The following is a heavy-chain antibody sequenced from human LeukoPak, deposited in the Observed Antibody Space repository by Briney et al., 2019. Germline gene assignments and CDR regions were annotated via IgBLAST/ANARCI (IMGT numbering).Heavy chain of an antibody. V-gene: IGHV3-30*19. CDR1: GFSLSRNG. Sequence: GGSLRLSCATSGFSLSRNGMHWVRQAPGQGLEWVALISYSGSEKYYADSVEGRFTISRDNSRNTLYLQMNSLSVEDTAFYYCAKDLANSWTIDYWGQGTLVTVSS. J-gene: IGHJ4*02. CDR2: ISYSGSEK. D-gene: IGHD1-1*01. CDR3: AKDLANSWTIDY.